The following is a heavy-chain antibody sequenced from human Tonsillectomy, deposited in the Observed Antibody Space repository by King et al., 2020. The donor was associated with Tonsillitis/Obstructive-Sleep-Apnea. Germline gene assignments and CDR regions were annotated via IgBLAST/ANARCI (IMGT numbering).Heavy chain of an antibody. J-gene: IGHJ3*02. Sequence: VQLVESGGGLVKPGGSLRLSCAASGFTFSTYSMNWVRQAPGKGLEWVSFISSRSSYIYYADSVKGRFTISRDNAKNSVYMQMNSLRAEDTAVYYCAVAEDLVGSNAFDIWGQGTMVTVSS. D-gene: IGHD1-26*01. CDR2: ISSRSSYI. V-gene: IGHV3-21*01. CDR3: AVAEDLVGSNAFDI. CDR1: GFTFSTYS.